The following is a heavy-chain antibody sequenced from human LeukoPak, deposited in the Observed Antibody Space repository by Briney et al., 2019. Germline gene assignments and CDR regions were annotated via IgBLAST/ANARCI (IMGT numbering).Heavy chain of an antibody. CDR1: GFTFSSYG. CDR2: IRYDGSNK. V-gene: IGHV3-30*02. Sequence: GGSLRLSCAASGFTFSSYGMHWVRQAPGKGLEWVAFIRYDGSNKYYADSVKGRFTISRDNSKNTLYLQMNSLRAEDTAVYYCASPTHYYDSSVGGDYWGQGTLVTVSS. CDR3: ASPTHYYDSSVGGDY. J-gene: IGHJ4*02. D-gene: IGHD3-22*01.